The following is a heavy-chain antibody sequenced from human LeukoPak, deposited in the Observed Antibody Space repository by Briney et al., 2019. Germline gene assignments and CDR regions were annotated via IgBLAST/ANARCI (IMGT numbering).Heavy chain of an antibody. J-gene: IGHJ3*02. CDR3: ARHVTISGPYDASDI. Sequence: KSSETLSLTCAVYGGSFSDYHWSWIRQPPGKGLEWIGEINHSGSTNYNPSLKSRVTISVDTSKNQFSLKLRSVTAADTAVYYCARHVTISGPYDASDIWGQGTMVTVSP. CDR2: INHSGST. V-gene: IGHV4-34*01. CDR1: GGSFSDYH. D-gene: IGHD5-24*01.